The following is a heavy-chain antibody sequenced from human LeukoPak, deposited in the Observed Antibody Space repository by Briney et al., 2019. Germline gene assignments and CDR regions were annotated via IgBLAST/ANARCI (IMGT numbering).Heavy chain of an antibody. J-gene: IGHJ4*02. Sequence: SVKVSCKASGYTFTSYAISWVRQAPGQGLEWMGGIIPIFGTANYAQKFQGRVTITADESTSTAYMELSSLRSEDTAVYYCASPTTLTYYYDSSGYYYPFDYWGQGTLVTVSS. CDR2: IIPIFGTA. CDR1: GYTFTSYA. D-gene: IGHD3-22*01. CDR3: ASPTTLTYYYDSSGYYYPFDY. V-gene: IGHV1-69*13.